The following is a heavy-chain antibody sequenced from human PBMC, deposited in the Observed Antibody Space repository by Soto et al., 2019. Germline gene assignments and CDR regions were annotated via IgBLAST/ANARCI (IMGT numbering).Heavy chain of an antibody. J-gene: IGHJ5*02. V-gene: IGHV1-18*04. CDR3: VRDGAYQVSGVDA. Sequence: QVHLVQSGAEVKKPGASVKVSCKASGYSFTTFGLSWVRQAPGQGLEWMGWISTYNGNTEYAQKFLGRVTLTTETSTTTAYMALRGLKSDDTAVYSCVRDGAYQVSGVDAWGQGTLVTVSS. D-gene: IGHD2-2*01. CDR2: ISTYNGNT. CDR1: GYSFTTFG.